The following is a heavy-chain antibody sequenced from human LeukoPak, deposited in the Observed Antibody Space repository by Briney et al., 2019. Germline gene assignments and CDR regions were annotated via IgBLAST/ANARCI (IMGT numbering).Heavy chain of an antibody. D-gene: IGHD3-10*01. CDR3: ARSRGADFYYYYYMDV. Sequence: GGSLRLSCAASGFTFSSYAMHWVRQAPWKGLEYVSAISSNGGSTYYANSVKGRFTISRDNSKNTLYLQMGSLRAEDMTVYYCARSRGADFYYYYYMDVWGKGTTVTVSS. V-gene: IGHV3-64*01. J-gene: IGHJ6*03. CDR2: ISSNGGST. CDR1: GFTFSSYA.